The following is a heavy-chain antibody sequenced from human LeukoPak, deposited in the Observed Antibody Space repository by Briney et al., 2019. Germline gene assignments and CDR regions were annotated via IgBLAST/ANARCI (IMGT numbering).Heavy chain of an antibody. D-gene: IGHD1-14*01. CDR3: ASSAVNPRDLDY. Sequence: SQTLSLTCTVSGDSISNYYWSWIRQPPGKGLEWIGYIYYSGSTYYNPSLKSRVTISVDTSKNQFSLKLSSVTAADTAVYYCASSAVNPRDLDYWGQGTLVTVSS. J-gene: IGHJ4*02. V-gene: IGHV4-59*06. CDR1: GDSISNYY. CDR2: IYYSGST.